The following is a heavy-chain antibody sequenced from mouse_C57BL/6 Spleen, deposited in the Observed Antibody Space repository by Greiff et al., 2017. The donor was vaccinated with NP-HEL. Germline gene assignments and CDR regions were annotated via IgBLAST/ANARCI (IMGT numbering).Heavy chain of an antibody. J-gene: IGHJ4*01. CDR1: GFTFSSYG. D-gene: IGHD2-5*01. CDR2: ISSGGSYT. V-gene: IGHV5-6*01. CDR3: ARLGYSNLMDY. Sequence: EVMLVESGGDLVKPGGSLKLSCAASGFTFSSYGMSWVRQTPDKRLEWVATISSGGSYTYYPDSVKGRFTISRDNAKNTLYLQMSSLKSEDTAMYYCARLGYSNLMDYWGQGTSVTVSS.